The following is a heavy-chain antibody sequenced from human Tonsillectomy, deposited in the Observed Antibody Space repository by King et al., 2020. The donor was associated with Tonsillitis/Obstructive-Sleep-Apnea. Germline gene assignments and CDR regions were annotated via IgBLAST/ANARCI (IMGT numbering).Heavy chain of an antibody. V-gene: IGHV1-69*12. J-gene: IGHJ4*02. CDR3: ARAGCGGYDLYY. CDR2: IIPIFGTA. CDR1: GGTFSSYA. D-gene: IGHD5-12*01. Sequence: QLVQSGAEVKKPGSSVKVSCKASGGTFSSYAISWVRQAAGQGLEWMGGIIPIFGTANYAQKFQGRVTMTADESTSTAYMELSSVRSEDTAATYCARAGCGGYDLYYWGQGTLVTVSS.